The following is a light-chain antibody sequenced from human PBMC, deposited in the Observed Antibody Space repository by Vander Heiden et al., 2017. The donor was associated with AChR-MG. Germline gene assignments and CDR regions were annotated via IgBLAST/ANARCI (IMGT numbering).Light chain of an antibody. J-gene: IGLJ1*01. CDR2: DVN. V-gene: IGLV2-14*01. CDR3: SSYTSSTTFV. Sequence: QSALTQPASVSGSPGQSITISCTGTSSDVGSYNYVSWYQQHPGKAPKLMIYDVNVRPSGVSSRFSGSKSGNTASLIISGLQAEDEADYYCSSYTSSTTFVLGTGTKVTVL. CDR1: SSDVGSYNY.